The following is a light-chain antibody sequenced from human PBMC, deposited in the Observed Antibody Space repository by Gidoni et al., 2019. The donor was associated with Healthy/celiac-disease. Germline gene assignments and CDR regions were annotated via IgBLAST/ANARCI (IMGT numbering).Light chain of an antibody. CDR1: KSISSW. CDR3: QQYNSYPWT. Sequence: DIPMTQSPSTLSPSVRDRVTITCRASKSISSWLAWYQQKPGKAPKLLIYKASSLESGVPSRFSGSGSGTEFTLTISSLQADDVATYYCQQYNSYPWTFGQGTKVEIK. J-gene: IGKJ1*01. V-gene: IGKV1-5*03. CDR2: KAS.